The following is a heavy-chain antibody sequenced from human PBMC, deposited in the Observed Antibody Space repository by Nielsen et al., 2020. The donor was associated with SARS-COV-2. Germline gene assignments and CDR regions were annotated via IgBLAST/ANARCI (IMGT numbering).Heavy chain of an antibody. Sequence: ASVKVSCKISGYKFTDLAIHWVRQAPAKGLEWMGGFDPEDGETIYAQKFRGRITMTEETSTDTAHMELSSLRSEDTAIYYCASTPYASRPLDYWGQGTPVTVSS. V-gene: IGHV1-24*01. J-gene: IGHJ4*02. CDR3: ASTPYASRPLDY. D-gene: IGHD2-2*01. CDR1: GYKFTDLA. CDR2: FDPEDGET.